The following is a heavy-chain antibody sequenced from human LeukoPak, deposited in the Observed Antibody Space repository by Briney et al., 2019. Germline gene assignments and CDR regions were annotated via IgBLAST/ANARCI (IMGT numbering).Heavy chain of an antibody. D-gene: IGHD3-9*01. CDR3: AKELHYYDILTGPFDY. CDR1: GFTFSSYA. J-gene: IGHJ4*02. Sequence: GGSLRLSCAASGFTFSSYAMSWVRQAPGKGLEWVSTISGSGGSTYYADSVKGRFTISRDNSKNTLYLQMNSLGAEDTAVYYCAKELHYYDILTGPFDYWGQGTLVTVSS. V-gene: IGHV3-23*01. CDR2: ISGSGGST.